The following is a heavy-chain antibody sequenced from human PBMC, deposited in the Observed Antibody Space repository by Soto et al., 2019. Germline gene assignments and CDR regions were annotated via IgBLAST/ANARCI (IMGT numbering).Heavy chain of an antibody. Sequence: QVHLVQSGAEVKKPGASVKVSCKASGYTFSGYYMHWVRQAPGQGLEWMGWINPVSGGTNYAQKFQGRVNMTRDTSISTIYMELSSLRSDDTAVYYCVRGIAAVGTVGVYWGQGTLVTVSS. CDR3: VRGIAAVGTVGVY. CDR2: INPVSGGT. D-gene: IGHD6-13*01. J-gene: IGHJ4*02. CDR1: GYTFSGYY. V-gene: IGHV1-2*02.